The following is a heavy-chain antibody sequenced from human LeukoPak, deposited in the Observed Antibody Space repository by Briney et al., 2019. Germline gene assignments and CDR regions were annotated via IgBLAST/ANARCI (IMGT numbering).Heavy chain of an antibody. CDR2: FDPEDGET. CDR3: ATGARSMVRGVITNDY. Sequence: GASVRVSCKVSGYTLTELSMHWVRQAPGKGLEWMGGFDPEDGETIYAQKFQGRVTMTEDTSTDTAYMALSSLRSEDTAVYYCATGARSMVRGVITNDYWGQGTLVTVSS. D-gene: IGHD3-10*01. V-gene: IGHV1-24*01. CDR1: GYTLTELS. J-gene: IGHJ4*02.